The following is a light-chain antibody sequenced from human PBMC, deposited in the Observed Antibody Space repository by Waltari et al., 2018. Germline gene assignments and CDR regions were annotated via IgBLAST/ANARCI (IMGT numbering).Light chain of an antibody. CDR3: QQRSNWPPT. J-gene: IGKJ4*01. CDR1: QSVSSY. CDR2: DAS. V-gene: IGKV3-11*01. Sequence: ELVLPKSPATLALSTGERVTLACRASQSVSSYLAWYQQKPGQAPRRLIYDASNRATGIPARFSGSGSGTDFTLTISSLEPEDFAVYYCQQRSNWPPTFGGGTKVEIK.